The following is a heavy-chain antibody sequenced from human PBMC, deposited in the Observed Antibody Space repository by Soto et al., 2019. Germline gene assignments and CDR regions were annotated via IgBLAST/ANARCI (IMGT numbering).Heavy chain of an antibody. Sequence: GGSLRLSCAASGFTFSSYGMHWVRQAPGKGLEWVAVIWYDGSNKYYADSVKGRITISRDNSKNTLYLQMNSLRAEDTAVYYCARDTHYYDSSGSESYGMDVWGQGTTVTVSS. CDR2: IWYDGSNK. CDR1: GFTFSSYG. J-gene: IGHJ6*02. V-gene: IGHV3-33*01. D-gene: IGHD3-22*01. CDR3: ARDTHYYDSSGSESYGMDV.